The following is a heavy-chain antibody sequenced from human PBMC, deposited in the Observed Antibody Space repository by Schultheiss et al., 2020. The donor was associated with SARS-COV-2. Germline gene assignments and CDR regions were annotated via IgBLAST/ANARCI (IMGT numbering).Heavy chain of an antibody. V-gene: IGHV4-31*03. J-gene: IGHJ5*02. CDR3: ARDRIQLWPRGGFDP. CDR1: GGSISSGGYY. Sequence: SETLSLTCTVSGGSISSGGYYWSWIRQHPGKGLEWIGYIYYSGSTYYNPSLKSRVTISVDTSKNQFYLKLSSVTAADTAVYYCARDRIQLWPRGGFDPWGQGILVTVSS. D-gene: IGHD5-18*01. CDR2: IYYSGST.